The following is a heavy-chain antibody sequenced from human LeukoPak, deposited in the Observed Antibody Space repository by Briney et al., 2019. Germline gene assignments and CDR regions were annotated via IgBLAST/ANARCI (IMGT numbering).Heavy chain of an antibody. CDR2: IYTSGST. J-gene: IGHJ4*02. Sequence: SETLSLTCTVSSGSISSYYWSWLRQPAGKGLEWIGRIYTSGSTNYNPSLKSRVTMSVDTSKNQFSLKLSSVTAADTAVYYCASLTYSYADYWGQGTLVTVSS. D-gene: IGHD5-18*01. V-gene: IGHV4-4*07. CDR3: ASLTYSYADY. CDR1: SGSISSYY.